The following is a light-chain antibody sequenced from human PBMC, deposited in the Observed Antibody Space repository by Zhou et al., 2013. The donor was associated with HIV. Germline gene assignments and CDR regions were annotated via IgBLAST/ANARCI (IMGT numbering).Light chain of an antibody. J-gene: IGKJ2*01. CDR1: QNINNL. CDR3: QQYDNLPYT. Sequence: DIQMTQSPSSLSASVGDRVTMTCRPSQNINNLLAWYQQKPGKAPKLLIYDASNLETGVPSRFSGSGSGTDFTFTISSLQPEDIATYYCQQYDNLPYTFGQGTKLEDQT. V-gene: IGKV1-33*01. CDR2: DAS.